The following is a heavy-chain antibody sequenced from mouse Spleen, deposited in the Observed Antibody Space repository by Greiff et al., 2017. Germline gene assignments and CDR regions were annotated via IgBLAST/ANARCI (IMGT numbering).Heavy chain of an antibody. J-gene: IGHJ4*01. Sequence: QVQLKQSGPELVKPGASVKISCKASGYAFSSSWMNWVKQRPGKGLEWIGRIYPGDGDTNYNGKFKGKATLTADKSSSTAYMQLSSLTSEDSAVYFCARRSTATPMDYWGQGTSVTVSS. CDR3: ARRSTATPMDY. D-gene: IGHD1-2*01. CDR2: IYPGDGDT. V-gene: IGHV1-82*01. CDR1: GYAFSSSW.